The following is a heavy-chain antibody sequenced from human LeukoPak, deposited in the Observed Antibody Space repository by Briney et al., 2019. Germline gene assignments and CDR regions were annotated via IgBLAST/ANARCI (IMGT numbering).Heavy chain of an antibody. D-gene: IGHD3-22*01. V-gene: IGHV4-59*08. Sequence: SETLSLTCTVSDDSISDYYRGWIRQPPGKGLEWIGYFYNSGRSTYNPSLKSRVTISVDKSKNQFSLKLSSVTAADTAVYYCARHVYDSSGYYHLDYWGQGTLVTVSS. J-gene: IGHJ4*02. CDR1: DDSISDYY. CDR2: FYNSGRS. CDR3: ARHVYDSSGYYHLDY.